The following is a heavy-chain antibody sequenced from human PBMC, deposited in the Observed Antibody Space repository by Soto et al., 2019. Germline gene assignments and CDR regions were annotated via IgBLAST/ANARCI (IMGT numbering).Heavy chain of an antibody. V-gene: IGHV3-74*01. Sequence: EVQLVESGGVLGQPGGSLRLSCAASGFTFSSYWMHWVRQAPGKGLVWVSRLKRDGSSTAYADSVKGRFTISRDNAKNTLYLQMNSLRAEDTAVYYCARAKGSWYFDLWGRGTLVTVSS. CDR1: GFTFSSYW. CDR3: ARAKGSWYFDL. J-gene: IGHJ2*01. CDR2: LKRDGSST.